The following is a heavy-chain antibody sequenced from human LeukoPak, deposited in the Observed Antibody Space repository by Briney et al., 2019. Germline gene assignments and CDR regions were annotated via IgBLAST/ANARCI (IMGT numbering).Heavy chain of an antibody. J-gene: IGHJ6*03. V-gene: IGHV1-18*01. Sequence: GASVKVSCKASGYTFTSYGISWVRQAPGQGLEWMGWISAYNGNTNYAQKLQGRVTMTTDTSTSTAYMELRSLRSDDTAVYYCARVCDQYYDFWSGFPAGYYYYYMDVWGKGTTVTVSS. D-gene: IGHD3-3*01. CDR1: GYTFTSYG. CDR2: ISAYNGNT. CDR3: ARVCDQYYDFWSGFPAGYYYYYMDV.